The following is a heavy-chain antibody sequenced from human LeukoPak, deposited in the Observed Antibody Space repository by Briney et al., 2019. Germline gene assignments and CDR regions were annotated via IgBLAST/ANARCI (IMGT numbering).Heavy chain of an antibody. D-gene: IGHD3-10*01. V-gene: IGHV3-23*01. J-gene: IGHJ4*02. CDR3: ANSFNYGSGVFDY. CDR1: GFSFRTYG. CDR2: ISGSGDNT. Sequence: GGTLRLSCAASGFSFRTYGMSWVRQAPGKRLEWVSGISGSGDNTHNADFVKGRFTISRDNSKNTLYLQMNSLRAEDTAVYYCANSFNYGSGVFDYWGQGTLVTVSS.